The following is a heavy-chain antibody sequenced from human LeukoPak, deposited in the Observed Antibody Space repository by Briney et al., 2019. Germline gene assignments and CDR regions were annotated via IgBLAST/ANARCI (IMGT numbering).Heavy chain of an antibody. CDR2: ITGSGDRI. J-gene: IGHJ4*02. Sequence: GGSLRLSCEASGFTFSSYAMSWVRQAPGKGLEWVSAITGSGDRINYADSVKGRFTIFRDNSKNTLYLQMNSLRAEDTAVYYCAKDLTTGTTIWSFDYWGQGILVPVSS. CDR3: AKDLTTGTTIWSFDY. CDR1: GFTFSSYA. D-gene: IGHD1-26*01. V-gene: IGHV3-23*01.